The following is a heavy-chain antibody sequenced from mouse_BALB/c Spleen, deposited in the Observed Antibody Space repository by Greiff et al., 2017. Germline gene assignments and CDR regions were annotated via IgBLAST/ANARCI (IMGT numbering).Heavy chain of an antibody. V-gene: IGHV4-1*02. CDR2: INPDSSTI. D-gene: IGHD2-3*01. CDR3: ASVYDGYYGWFAY. Sequence: DVQLQESGGGLVQPGGSLKLSCAASGFDFSRYWMSWVRQAPGKGLEWIGEINPDSSTINYTPSLKDKFIISRDNAKNTLYLQMSKVRSEDTALYYCASVYDGYYGWFAYWGQGTLVTVSA. CDR1: GFDFSRYW. J-gene: IGHJ3*01.